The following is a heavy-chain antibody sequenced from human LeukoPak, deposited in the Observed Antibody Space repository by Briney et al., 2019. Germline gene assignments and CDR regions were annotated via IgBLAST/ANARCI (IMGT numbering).Heavy chain of an antibody. D-gene: IGHD5-24*01. J-gene: IGHJ3*02. CDR2: ISSSSSTI. CDR3: ARTTRDGYTPDAFDI. Sequence: GGSLRLSCAASGFTFDDYGMSWVRQAPGKGLEWVSYISSSSSTIYYADSVKGRFTISRDNAKNSLYLQMNSLRAEDTAVYYCARTTRDGYTPDAFDIWGQGTMVTVSS. V-gene: IGHV3-48*01. CDR1: GFTFDDYG.